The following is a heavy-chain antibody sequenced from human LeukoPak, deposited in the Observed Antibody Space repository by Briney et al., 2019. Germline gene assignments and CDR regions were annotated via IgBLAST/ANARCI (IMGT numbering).Heavy chain of an antibody. CDR2: INSDGSST. CDR1: GFTFSMYW. CDR3: AKDIGWGCSGGSCYLDAFDI. J-gene: IGHJ3*02. D-gene: IGHD2-15*01. V-gene: IGHV3-74*01. Sequence: GGSLRLSCAASGFTFSMYWMHWVRQAPGKGLVWVSRINSDGSSTSYADSVKGRFTISRDNAKNSLYLQMNSLRAEDTALYCCAKDIGWGCSGGSCYLDAFDIWGQGTMVTVSS.